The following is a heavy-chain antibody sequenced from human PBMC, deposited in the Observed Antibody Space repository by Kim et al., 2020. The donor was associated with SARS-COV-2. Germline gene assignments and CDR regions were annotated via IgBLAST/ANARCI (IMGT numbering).Heavy chain of an antibody. CDR2: IHHRGST. CDR1: GWSFGDSY. J-gene: IGHJ4*02. D-gene: IGHD6-6*01. V-gene: IGHV4-34*01. Sequence: SETLSLTCAVYGWSFGDSYFNWFRQPPGKGLEWIGEIHHRGSTKYNPSLMSRVTVSLDTSKNQFSLKLSSVTAADTASYYCARGKLASRLQYCGQGALVT. CDR3: ARGKLASRLQY.